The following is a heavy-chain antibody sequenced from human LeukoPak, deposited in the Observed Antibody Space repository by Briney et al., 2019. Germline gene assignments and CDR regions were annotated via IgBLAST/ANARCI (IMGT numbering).Heavy chain of an antibody. V-gene: IGHV1-18*01. D-gene: IGHD3-22*01. Sequence: ASVKVSCKASGYTFTSYGISWVRQAPGQGLEWMGWISAYNGNTNYAQKLQGRVTMTSDTFTSTAYMELRSLRSDDTAVYYCATGGPYYYDSSGYPLFDYWGQGTLVTVSS. CDR3: ATGGPYYYDSSGYPLFDY. J-gene: IGHJ4*02. CDR1: GYTFTSYG. CDR2: ISAYNGNT.